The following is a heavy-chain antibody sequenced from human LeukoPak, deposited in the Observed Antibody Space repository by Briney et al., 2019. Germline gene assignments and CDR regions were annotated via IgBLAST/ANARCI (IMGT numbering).Heavy chain of an antibody. D-gene: IGHD6-19*01. CDR1: GYTFTSYD. J-gene: IGHJ4*02. CDR2: INPNSGNT. V-gene: IGHV1-8*01. CDR3: ARVGYSSGWYTGTSEYYFDY. Sequence: ASVKVSCKASGYTFTSYDINWVRQATGQGLEWMGWINPNSGNTGYAQKFQGRVTMTRNTSISTAYMELSSLRSEDTAVYYCARVGYSSGWYTGTSEYYFDYWGQGTLVTVSS.